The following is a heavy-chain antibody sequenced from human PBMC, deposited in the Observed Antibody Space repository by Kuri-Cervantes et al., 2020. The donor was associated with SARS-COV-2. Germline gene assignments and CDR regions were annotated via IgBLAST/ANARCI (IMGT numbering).Heavy chain of an antibody. J-gene: IGHJ3*02. CDR2: IYYSGST. CDR1: GGSISSGGYY. Sequence: SCAVSGGSISSGGYYWSWIRQHPGKGLEWIGYIYYSGSTYYNPSLKSRVTISVDTSKNQFSLKLSSVTAADTAVYYCARASVGATNRFAFDIWGQGTMVTVSS. V-gene: IGHV4-31*02. D-gene: IGHD1-26*01. CDR3: ARASVGATNRFAFDI.